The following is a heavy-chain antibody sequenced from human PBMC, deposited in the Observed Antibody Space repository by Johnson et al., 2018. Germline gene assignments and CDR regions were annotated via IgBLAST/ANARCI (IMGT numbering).Heavy chain of an antibody. CDR2: ISWNSGTI. V-gene: IGHV3-9*01. D-gene: IGHD1-26*01. CDR1: GFTFDDYA. J-gene: IGHJ6*03. CDR3: AKDKVTGGTYSEPRGSYYYYYDRDV. Sequence: VQLVQSGGGLVQPGRSLRLSCAASGFTFDDYAMHWVRQAPGKGLEWVSGISWNSGTIAYADSVKGRFTISRDNAKNSLYLQMNSLRAEDTALYYCAKDKVTGGTYSEPRGSYYYYYDRDVWGKGTTVTVSS.